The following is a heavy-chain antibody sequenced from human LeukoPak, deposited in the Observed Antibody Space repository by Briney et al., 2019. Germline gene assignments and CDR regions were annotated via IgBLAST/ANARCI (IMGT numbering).Heavy chain of an antibody. D-gene: IGHD2-15*01. CDR2: IRSKTNSYAT. V-gene: IGHV3-73*01. J-gene: IGHJ4*02. CDR1: GFTFSGSA. Sequence: GGSLRLSCAASGFTFSGSAMHWVRQASGKGLEWVGRIRSKTNSYATSYAASVKGRFALSRDDSKNTAYLQMNSLKTEDTAVYYCTTAIVVDQFDYWGQGTLVTVSS. CDR3: TTAIVVDQFDY.